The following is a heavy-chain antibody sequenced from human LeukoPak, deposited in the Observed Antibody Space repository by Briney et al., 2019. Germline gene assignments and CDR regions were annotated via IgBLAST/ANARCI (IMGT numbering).Heavy chain of an antibody. J-gene: IGHJ4*02. D-gene: IGHD4-17*01. V-gene: IGHV4-4*07. CDR3: TRDIGSGDYVFFDS. CDR1: DASVGGYY. CDR2: LYNNGST. Sequence: SETLSLTCTVSDASVGGYYWSWIRLPAGKGLEWIGRLYNNGSTNCNPSLKSRVTMSVDTSKNQLSLRLKSVTAADTAVYYCTRDIGSGDYVFFDSWGQGTRVIVSS.